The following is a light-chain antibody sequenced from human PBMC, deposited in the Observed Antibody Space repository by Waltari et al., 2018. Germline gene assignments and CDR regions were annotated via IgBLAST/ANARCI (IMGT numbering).Light chain of an antibody. CDR2: EDS. J-gene: IGKJ1*01. CDR3: MQTVQHPWP. Sequence: DIVMTQTPLSLSVTPGQPASISCKSSQSLVFRDGKTYFSWYLEKPGQPPQLLIYEDSNRFSGVPDRFSGSGSGTNFTRKINRVESDDAGGDYCMQTVQHPWPFGQGTKVEIQ. CDR1: QSLVFRDGKTY. V-gene: IGKV2D-29*01.